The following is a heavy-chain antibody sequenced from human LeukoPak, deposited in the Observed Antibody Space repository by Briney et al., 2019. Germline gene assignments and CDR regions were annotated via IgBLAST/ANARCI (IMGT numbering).Heavy chain of an antibody. CDR2: IIPIFGTA. CDR1: GGTFSSYA. J-gene: IGHJ4*02. CDR3: ARSDYVWGSSFW. V-gene: IGHV1-69*05. D-gene: IGHD3-16*01. Sequence: ASVKVSCKASGGTFSSYAISWVRQAPGQGLEWMGGIIPIFGTANYAQKFQGRVTITTDESTSTAYMELSSLRSEDTAVYYCARSDYVWGSSFWWGQGTLVTVSS.